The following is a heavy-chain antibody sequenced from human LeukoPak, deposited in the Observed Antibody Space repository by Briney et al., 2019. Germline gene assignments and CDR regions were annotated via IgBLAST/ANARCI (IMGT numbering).Heavy chain of an antibody. CDR1: GFTFSTYW. Sequence: GGSLRLSCAASGFTFSTYWMGWVRPAPGKGLEWVAKIKPDGSEKDHVDSVKGRFTISRDNAKNSLYLQLNSLRAEDTAVYYCARSRFYFDYWGQGTLVTVSS. J-gene: IGHJ4*02. CDR2: IKPDGSEK. V-gene: IGHV3-7*01. CDR3: ARSRFYFDY.